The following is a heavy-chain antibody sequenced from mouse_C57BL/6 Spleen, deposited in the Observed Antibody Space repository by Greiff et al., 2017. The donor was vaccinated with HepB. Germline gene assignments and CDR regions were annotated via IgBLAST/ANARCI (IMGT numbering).Heavy chain of an antibody. Sequence: EVNVVESGGGLVKPGGSLKLSCAASGFTFSSYAMSWVRQTPEKRLEWVATISDGGSYTYYPDNVKGRFTISRDNAKNNLYLQMSHLKSEDTAMYYCASSTTVGASFEVWGTGTTVTVSS. D-gene: IGHD1-1*01. V-gene: IGHV5-4*03. CDR2: ISDGGSYT. J-gene: IGHJ1*03. CDR1: GFTFSSYA. CDR3: ASSTTVGASFEV.